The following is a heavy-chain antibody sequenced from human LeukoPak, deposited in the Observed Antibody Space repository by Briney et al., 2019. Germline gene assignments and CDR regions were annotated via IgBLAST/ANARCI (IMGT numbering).Heavy chain of an antibody. J-gene: IGHJ4*02. CDR2: IYTSGST. CDR3: AREGTVTGFDY. D-gene: IGHD4-17*01. V-gene: IGHV4-61*02. CDR1: GGSISSGSYY. Sequence: PSETLSLTRTVSGGSISSGSYYWSWIRQPAGKGLEWIGRIYTSGSTNYNPSLKSRVTISVDTSKNQFSLKLSSVTAADTAVYYCAREGTVTGFDYWGQGTLVTVSS.